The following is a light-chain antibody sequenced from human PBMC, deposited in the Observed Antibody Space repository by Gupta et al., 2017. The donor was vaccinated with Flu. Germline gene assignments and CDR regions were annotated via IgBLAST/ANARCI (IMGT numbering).Light chain of an antibody. CDR3: QHDVSSFWT. V-gene: IGKV3-20*01. CDR1: QNVRSSN. Sequence: EVVLTPYPGTLSLFLGQRSTLSCRASQNVRSSNLAWYQQKPGHAPRLLMYAASRRATGFPYRFSGSGSGTEFTLTITRRESEDFAVYYCQHDVSSFWTFGQGTKVEIK. J-gene: IGKJ1*01. CDR2: AAS.